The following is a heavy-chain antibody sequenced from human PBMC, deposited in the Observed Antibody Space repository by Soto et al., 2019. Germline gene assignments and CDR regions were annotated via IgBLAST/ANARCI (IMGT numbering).Heavy chain of an antibody. J-gene: IGHJ3*01. CDR1: GGSISSSSYY. Sequence: QLQLQESGPGLVKPSETLSLTCTVSGGSISSSSYYWGWIRQPPGKGLEWIGSIYYSGSTYYNPSLKSRVTLSVETFMNQFSLKLSSVTAADTAVYYCARQGGGVLMVYAFHAFDFWCQGTMVTVSS. CDR3: ARQGGGVLMVYAFHAFDF. CDR2: IYYSGST. D-gene: IGHD2-8*01. V-gene: IGHV4-39*01.